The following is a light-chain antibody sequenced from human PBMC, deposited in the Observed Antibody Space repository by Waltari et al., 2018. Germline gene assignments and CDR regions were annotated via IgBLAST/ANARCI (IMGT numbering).Light chain of an antibody. V-gene: IGLV3-10*01. CDR2: EDT. J-gene: IGLJ3*02. CDR1: AFPRTY. CDR3: YSTEPGDNYRGV. Sequence: SYELTQSPSVSVSPGQTVRITCSGDAFPRTYVCWYQQKSGQAPVLLIYEDTKRPPGIPERFSGSSSGTVATLTLTGAQVDDDADYYCYSTEPGDNYRGVFAGGTKLTVL.